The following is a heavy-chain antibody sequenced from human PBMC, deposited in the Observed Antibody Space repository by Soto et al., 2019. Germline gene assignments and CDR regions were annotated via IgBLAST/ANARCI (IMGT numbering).Heavy chain of an antibody. CDR2: IYYSGST. J-gene: IGHJ4*02. Sequence: QVQLQESGPGLVKPSQTLSLTCTVSGGSISSGDYYWSWIRQPPGKGLEWIGYIYYSGSTYYNPSLTSRVTISVDTSKNPFSLKLSSVTAAHPAVYYCASNSYGYTCYDYWGQGTLVTVSS. D-gene: IGHD5-18*01. CDR3: ASNSYGYTCYDY. V-gene: IGHV4-30-4*01. CDR1: GGSISSGDYY.